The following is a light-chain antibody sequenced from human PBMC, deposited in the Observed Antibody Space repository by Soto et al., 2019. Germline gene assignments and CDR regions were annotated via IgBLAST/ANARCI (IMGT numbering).Light chain of an antibody. CDR1: QSVSSN. Sequence: EVVMTQSPVTLSVSPWDRATLSCRASQSVSSNLAWFQQKFGRAPRLLMYGASTRATDVPARFSGSGSGTEFNLTLSSLQSEDFAVYFCQQYSHWPKTFGQGTRVEIK. J-gene: IGKJ1*01. CDR3: QQYSHWPKT. V-gene: IGKV3-15*01. CDR2: GAS.